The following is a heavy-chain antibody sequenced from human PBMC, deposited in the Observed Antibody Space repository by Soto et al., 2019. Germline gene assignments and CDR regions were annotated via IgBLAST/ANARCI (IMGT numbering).Heavy chain of an antibody. CDR1: GGTFSSYA. D-gene: IGHD6-19*01. CDR2: IIPIFGTA. Sequence: QVQLVQSGAEVKKPGSSVKVSCKASGGTFSSYAISWVRQAPGQGLEWLGGIIPIFGTANYAQKFQGRVTIXXDXSXXTAYMELSSLRSEDTAGYYWARVILRSGWYDYFDYWGQGTLVTVSS. V-gene: IGHV1-69*12. J-gene: IGHJ4*02. CDR3: ARVILRSGWYDYFDY.